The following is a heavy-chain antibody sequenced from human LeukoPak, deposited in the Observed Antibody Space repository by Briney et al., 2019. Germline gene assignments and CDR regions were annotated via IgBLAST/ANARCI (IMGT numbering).Heavy chain of an antibody. V-gene: IGHV4-34*01. Sequence: PSETLSLTCAVYGGSFSGYYWSWIRQPPGKGLEWIGEINHSGSTNYNPSLKSRVTISVDTSKNQFSLKLSSVTAADTAVYYCARHPDSEYGDYDYWGQGTLVTVSS. CDR1: GGSFSGYY. D-gene: IGHD4-17*01. J-gene: IGHJ4*02. CDR2: INHSGST. CDR3: ARHPDSEYGDYDY.